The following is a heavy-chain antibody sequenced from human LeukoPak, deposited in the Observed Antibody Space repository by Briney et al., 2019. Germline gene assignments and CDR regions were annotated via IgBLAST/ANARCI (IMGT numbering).Heavy chain of an antibody. J-gene: IGHJ3*02. Sequence: SETLSLICAVSGGPFSGYYWTWIRQPPGKGLEWIGEIHHSGNTNYNPSLNDRATMSLNTSNNQVYLTLISVTAADTAVYYCARGPFCSGGACRDDAFDIWGQGTMVTVS. V-gene: IGHV4-34*01. CDR3: ARGPFCSGGACRDDAFDI. CDR2: IHHSGNT. D-gene: IGHD2-15*01. CDR1: GGPFSGYY.